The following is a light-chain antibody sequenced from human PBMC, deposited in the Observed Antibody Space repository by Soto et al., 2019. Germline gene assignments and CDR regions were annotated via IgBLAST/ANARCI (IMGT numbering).Light chain of an antibody. Sequence: DIQMTQSPSTLSASVGDRVTITCRASQSISSWLAWYQQKPGKAPKLLIYKACSLESGVPSRFSGSGSGTEFTLTISSLQPDEFATYYCQQFNNYPWTFGQGTRVEIK. CDR1: QSISSW. CDR3: QQFNNYPWT. V-gene: IGKV1-5*03. J-gene: IGKJ1*01. CDR2: KAC.